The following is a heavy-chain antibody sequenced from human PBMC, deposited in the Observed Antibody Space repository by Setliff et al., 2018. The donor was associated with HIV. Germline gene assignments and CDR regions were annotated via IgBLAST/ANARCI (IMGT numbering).Heavy chain of an antibody. V-gene: IGHV3-43D*03. CDR1: GFRFRSHG. J-gene: IGHJ4*02. CDR3: AALGYSSTWNY. Sequence: PGGSLRLSCAASGFRFRSHGIHWVRQAPGKGLEWVSFISWDGGSSDYADSVKGRFTISRDNSKSSLFLQMDSLRAEDTAFYYCAALGYSSTWNYWGQGTLVTVSS. D-gene: IGHD6-13*01. CDR2: ISWDGGSS.